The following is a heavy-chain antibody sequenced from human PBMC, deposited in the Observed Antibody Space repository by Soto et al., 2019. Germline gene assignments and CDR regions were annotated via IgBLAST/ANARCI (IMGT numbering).Heavy chain of an antibody. V-gene: IGHV4-4*07. CDR3: ARSPLTHSYAQFDS. CDR2: IYTVGST. J-gene: IGHJ4*02. Sequence: SETLSLTCTVSGGSLNNYYWSWIRQPAGKGLEWIGRIYTVGSTNYNPSLKSRVTMSIDTSKNQFSLRLTSVTAADAAVYYCARSPLTHSYAQFDSWGQGSLVT. CDR1: GGSLNNYY. D-gene: IGHD3-16*01.